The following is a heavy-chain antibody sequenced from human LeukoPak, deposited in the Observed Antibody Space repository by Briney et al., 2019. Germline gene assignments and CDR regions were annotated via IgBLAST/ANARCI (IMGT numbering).Heavy chain of an antibody. Sequence: PGGSLRLSCAASGFTFSDYWMSWVRQAPGKGLECVANINRDGSVKHYVDSAKGRFTISRDNAKNSPYLEMNSLRAEDTALYYCSTSDDSSGSDWGQGTLVTVSS. CDR1: GFTFSDYW. CDR2: INRDGSVK. J-gene: IGHJ4*02. V-gene: IGHV3-7*01. CDR3: STSDDSSGSD. D-gene: IGHD3-22*01.